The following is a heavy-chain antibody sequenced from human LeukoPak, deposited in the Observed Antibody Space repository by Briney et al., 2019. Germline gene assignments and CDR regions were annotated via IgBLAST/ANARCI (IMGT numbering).Heavy chain of an antibody. CDR1: GXSISNYY. V-gene: IGHV4-59*12. D-gene: IGHD3-10*01. J-gene: IGHJ4*02. CDR2: SHYSGNT. CDR3: ARRGNFDY. Sequence: PSETLSLTCAVSGXSISNYYGSWVRQPPGKGLEWIGCSHYSGNTNHNPSLKSRVTISVDTSKNQFSLRLSSVTAADTAVYYCARRGNFDYWGQGTLVTVSS.